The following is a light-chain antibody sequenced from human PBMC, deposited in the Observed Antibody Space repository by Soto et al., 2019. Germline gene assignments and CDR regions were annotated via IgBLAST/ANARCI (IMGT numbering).Light chain of an antibody. CDR3: QQSYNSPQT. CDR1: HTIMTY. J-gene: IGKJ1*01. CDR2: AAS. V-gene: IGKV1-39*01. Sequence: DIQITQAPSSLSASVGDEVTITCRASHTIMTYLNWYQLKPGKPPRLLIYAASSLQSGVPSRFSGSGSGTDFTLTINSLQPGDFATYSCQQSYNSPQTFGQGTKVDIK.